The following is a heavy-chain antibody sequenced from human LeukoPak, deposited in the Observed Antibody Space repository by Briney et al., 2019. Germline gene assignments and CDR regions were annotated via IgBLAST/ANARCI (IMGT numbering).Heavy chain of an antibody. Sequence: GGSLRLSCAASGFTFSSYGMHWVRQAPGKGLEWVAVISYDGSNKYYADSVKGRFTISRDNSKNTLYLQMNSLRAEDTAVYYCAKDSRKESLWFGEGSDYWGQGTLVTVSS. CDR1: GFTFSSYG. CDR2: ISYDGSNK. J-gene: IGHJ4*02. D-gene: IGHD3-10*01. CDR3: AKDSRKESLWFGEGSDY. V-gene: IGHV3-30*18.